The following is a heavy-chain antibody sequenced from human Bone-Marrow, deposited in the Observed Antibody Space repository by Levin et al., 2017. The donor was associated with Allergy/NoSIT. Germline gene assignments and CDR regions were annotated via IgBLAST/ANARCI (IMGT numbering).Heavy chain of an antibody. J-gene: IGHJ4*02. Sequence: GGSLRLSCAASGFTFSSYAMHWVRQAPGKGLEWVAVISYDGSNKYYADSVKGRFTISRDNSKNTLYLQMNSLRAEDTAVYYCARESRGSSGSLPGVYFDYWGQGTLVTVSS. CDR1: GFTFSSYA. D-gene: IGHD3-22*01. CDR3: ARESRGSSGSLPGVYFDY. V-gene: IGHV3-30-3*01. CDR2: ISYDGSNK.